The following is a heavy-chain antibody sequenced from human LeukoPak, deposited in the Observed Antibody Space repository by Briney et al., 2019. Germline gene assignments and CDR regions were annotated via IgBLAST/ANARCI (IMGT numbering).Heavy chain of an antibody. CDR2: IYYSGST. D-gene: IGHD3-10*01. CDR3: ARGPYGSGKNYYYYGMDV. J-gene: IGHJ6*04. CDR1: GGSISSYY. Sequence: SETLSLTCTASGGSISSYYWSWIRQPPGKGLEWVGYIYYSGSTNYYPSLKSRVTISVDTAKNQCSLKLSSVTAADTAVYYCARGPYGSGKNYYYYGMDVWGKGTTVTVSS. V-gene: IGHV4-59*01.